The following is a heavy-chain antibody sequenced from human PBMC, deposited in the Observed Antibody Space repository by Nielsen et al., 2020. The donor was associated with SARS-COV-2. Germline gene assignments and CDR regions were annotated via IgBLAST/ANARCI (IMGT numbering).Heavy chain of an antibody. CDR3: ARLPGGYDSSGYPDY. J-gene: IGHJ4*02. D-gene: IGHD3-22*01. Sequence: GESLKISCAASGFTFSSYGMSWVRQAPGKGLEWVSGINWNGGSTGYADSVKGRFTISRDNAKNSLYLQMNSLRAEDTALYHCARLPGGYDSSGYPDYWGQGTLVTVSS. V-gene: IGHV3-20*01. CDR1: GFTFSSYG. CDR2: INWNGGST.